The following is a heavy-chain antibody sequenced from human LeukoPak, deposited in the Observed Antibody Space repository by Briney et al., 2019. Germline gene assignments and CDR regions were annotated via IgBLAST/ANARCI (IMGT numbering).Heavy chain of an antibody. CDR1: GYTFTGYY. CDR3: ARHAPGSAEMDF. V-gene: IGHV1-2*02. CDR2: INPNSGGT. D-gene: IGHD6-25*01. Sequence: GASVKVSCKASGYTFTGYYMHWVRQAPGQGLEWMGWINPNSGGTNYAQKFQGRVTITRDTSISTAYMELSRLRSDDTAVYYCARHAPGSAEMDFWVKGTTVTVSS. J-gene: IGHJ6*04.